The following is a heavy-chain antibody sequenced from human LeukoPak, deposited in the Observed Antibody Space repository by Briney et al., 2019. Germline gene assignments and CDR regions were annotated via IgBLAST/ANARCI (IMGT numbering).Heavy chain of an antibody. CDR3: TAGTGRSDFDY. D-gene: IGHD3/OR15-3a*01. CDR2: IKRKGDDGTI. J-gene: IGHJ4*02. CDR1: GFTFSNAW. V-gene: IGHV3-15*01. Sequence: GGSLRLSCAASGFTFSNAWMSWVRQAPGRGLEWVGRIKRKGDDGTIDYAAPVKGRLSISRHDSKKTLYLQMKSLKSEDTAVYYCTAGTGRSDFDYWGQGTLVTVSS.